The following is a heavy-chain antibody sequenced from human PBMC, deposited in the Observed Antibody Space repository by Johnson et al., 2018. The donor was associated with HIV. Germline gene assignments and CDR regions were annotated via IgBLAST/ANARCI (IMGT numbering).Heavy chain of an antibody. J-gene: IGHJ3*02. V-gene: IGHV3-30*04. Sequence: QVQLVESGGGLVQPGGSLRLSCAVSGFTFSSYPMHWVRQAPGKGLEWVAIISNDGSNKYYADSVKGRFTISRDNSKNTLYLQMNSLRVEDTAVYYCAKDGGWPENAFDIWGQGTMVTVSS. D-gene: IGHD6-19*01. CDR2: ISNDGSNK. CDR1: GFTFSSYP. CDR3: AKDGGWPENAFDI.